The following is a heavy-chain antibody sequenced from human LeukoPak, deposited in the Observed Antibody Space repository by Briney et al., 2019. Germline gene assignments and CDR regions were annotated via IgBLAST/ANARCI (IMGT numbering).Heavy chain of an antibody. D-gene: IGHD5-24*01. J-gene: IGHJ6*03. CDR1: GYTFTSYG. CDR3: ARDQFYYYYMDV. CDR2: ISAYNGNT. V-gene: IGHV1-18*01. Sequence: ASVKVSCKASGYTFTSYGISWVRQAPGQGLEWIGWISAYNGNTNYAQKLQGRVTMTTDTSTSTAYMELRSLRSDDTAVYYCARDQFYYYYMDVWGKGTTVTVSS.